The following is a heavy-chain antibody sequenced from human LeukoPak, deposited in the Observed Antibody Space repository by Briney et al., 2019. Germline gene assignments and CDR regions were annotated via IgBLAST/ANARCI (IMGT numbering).Heavy chain of an antibody. CDR2: IYPGDSDT. D-gene: IGHD3-22*01. J-gene: IGHJ3*02. CDR3: ARFVDGSNGYSSDMGAFDI. V-gene: IGHV5-51*01. CDR1: GYSFTSYW. Sequence: GESLKISCKGSGYSFTSYWIGWVRQMPGKGLEWMGIIYPGDSDTRYSPSFQGQVTISADKSISTAYLQWSSLKASDTAMYYCARFVDGSNGYSSDMGAFDIWGQGTMVTVSS.